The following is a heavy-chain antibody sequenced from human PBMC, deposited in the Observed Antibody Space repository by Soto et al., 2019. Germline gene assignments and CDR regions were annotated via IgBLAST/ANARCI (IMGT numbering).Heavy chain of an antibody. CDR2: INVHDGNT. D-gene: IGHD4-17*01. J-gene: IGHJ5*02. CDR1: GYNFKVYG. CDR3: ARADYGENNWLDP. V-gene: IGHV1-18*01. Sequence: GASVKVSCKASGYNFKVYGISWVRQTPGQGLEWMGWINVHDGNTNFGERFKGRITLTTDKSTDTAYMELWSLRSDDTAMYYCARADYGENNWLDPWGQGTQVTV.